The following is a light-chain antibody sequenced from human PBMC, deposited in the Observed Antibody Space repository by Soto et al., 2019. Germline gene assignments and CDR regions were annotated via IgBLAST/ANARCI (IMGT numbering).Light chain of an antibody. CDR3: QQYNSYLRT. V-gene: IGKV1-5*01. CDR1: QTITTW. Sequence: DIRVTQSPPTLSASVGDRVTITCRASQTITTWMGWYQQKPWKAPKLLVYDASTLQSGVATRFSGSGSGTEFTLTISSLQPDDFATYYCQQYNSYLRTFGQGTRWIS. CDR2: DAS. J-gene: IGKJ1*01.